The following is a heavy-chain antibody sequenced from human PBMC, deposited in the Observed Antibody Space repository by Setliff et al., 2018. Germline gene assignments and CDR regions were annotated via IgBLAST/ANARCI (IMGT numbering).Heavy chain of an antibody. D-gene: IGHD6-6*01. V-gene: IGHV3-30*02. J-gene: IGHJ4*02. CDR1: GFTFSTHA. Sequence: GGSLRLSCATSGFTFSTHAMHWVRQAPGNGLEWVAVIWDDGSNNSHADSVKGRLTISRDNSKNTLYLPMNSLTPDDTAVYYCAIWTARAVDYWGQGTLVTVSS. CDR2: IWDDGSNN. CDR3: AIWTARAVDY.